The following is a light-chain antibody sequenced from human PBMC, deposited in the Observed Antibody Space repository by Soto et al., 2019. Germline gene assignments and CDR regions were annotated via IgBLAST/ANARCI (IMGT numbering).Light chain of an antibody. J-gene: IGKJ1*01. Sequence: EVVLTQSPGNLSLSPGDRATLSCRASQSVSSSYLAWYQQKLGQAPRLLIYGASSRATGIPDRFSGSGSGTDFTLTISRLEPEDFAVYYCQQYSTSPWTFGQGTKVEIK. V-gene: IGKV3-20*01. CDR1: QSVSSSY. CDR3: QQYSTSPWT. CDR2: GAS.